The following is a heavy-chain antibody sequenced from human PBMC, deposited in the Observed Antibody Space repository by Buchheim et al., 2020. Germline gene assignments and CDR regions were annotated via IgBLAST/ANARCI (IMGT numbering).Heavy chain of an antibody. V-gene: IGHV3-15*01. CDR1: GFTFSNAW. CDR3: TTDFVGVVISDYYYYGMDV. CDR2: IKSKTDGGTT. D-gene: IGHD3-3*01. Sequence: EVQLVESGGGLVKPRGSLRLSCAASGFTFSNAWMSWVRQAPGKGLEWVGRIKSKTDGGTTDYAAPVKGRFTIPRDDSKNTLYLQMNSLKTEDTAVYYCTTDFVGVVISDYYYYGMDVWGQGTT. J-gene: IGHJ6*02.